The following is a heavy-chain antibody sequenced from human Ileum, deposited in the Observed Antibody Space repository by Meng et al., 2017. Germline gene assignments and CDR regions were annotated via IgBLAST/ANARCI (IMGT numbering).Heavy chain of an antibody. D-gene: IGHD1-26*01. CDR2: TYYRSKWYN. Sequence: QVQLQQSGPGLVKPSQTLSLTGAISGDSVFSNSAAWNWIRQSPSGGLEWLGRTYYRSKWYNDYAVSVKSRIPINPHTSKNQFSLQLNSVTPEDTAVYYCAKDGTSGSYLGLYYWGQGTLVTVSS. CDR1: GDSVFSNSAA. CDR3: AKDGTSGSYLGLYY. V-gene: IGHV6-1*01. J-gene: IGHJ4*02.